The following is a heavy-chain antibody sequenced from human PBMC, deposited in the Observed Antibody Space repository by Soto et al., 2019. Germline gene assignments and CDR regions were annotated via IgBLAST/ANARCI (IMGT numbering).Heavy chain of an antibody. Sequence: GESRKISWKGSGYSFTSYWIGWVRQMPGKGLEWMGIIYPGDSDTRYSPSFQGQVTISADKSISTAYLQWSSLKASDTAMYYCARRRRGGKGLGYYFDYWGQGTLVTVSS. D-gene: IGHD3-22*01. CDR2: IYPGDSDT. J-gene: IGHJ4*02. CDR1: GYSFTSYW. V-gene: IGHV5-51*01. CDR3: ARRRRGGKGLGYYFDY.